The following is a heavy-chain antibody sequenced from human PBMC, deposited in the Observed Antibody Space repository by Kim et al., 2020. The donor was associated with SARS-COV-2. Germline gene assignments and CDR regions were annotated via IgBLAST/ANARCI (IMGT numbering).Heavy chain of an antibody. V-gene: IGHV3-7*01. J-gene: IGHJ4*02. Sequence: GGSLRLSCAVSGLTFSDYWMSWVRQAPGKGLEWVANIKQDGSEKYYVDSVRGRFTISRDNAKNSLYLQMNSLRAEDTAVYYCASVGGWGQGTLVTVSS. CDR1: GLTFSDYW. D-gene: IGHD3-16*01. CDR2: IKQDGSEK. CDR3: ASVGG.